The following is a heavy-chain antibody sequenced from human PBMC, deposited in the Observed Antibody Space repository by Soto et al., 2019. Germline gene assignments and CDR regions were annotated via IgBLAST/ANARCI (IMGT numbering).Heavy chain of an antibody. J-gene: IGHJ6*02. CDR1: GGTFSSYA. Sequence: QVQLVQSGAEVKKPGSSVKVSCKASGGTFSSYAISWVRQAPGQGLEWMGGIIPIFGTANYAQKFQGRVTITADKSTSTAYMELSSLRSEDTAVYYCARVRDYDFWSGYEIYYYYYGMDVWGQGTTVTVSS. V-gene: IGHV1-69*06. D-gene: IGHD3-3*01. CDR2: IIPIFGTA. CDR3: ARVRDYDFWSGYEIYYYYYGMDV.